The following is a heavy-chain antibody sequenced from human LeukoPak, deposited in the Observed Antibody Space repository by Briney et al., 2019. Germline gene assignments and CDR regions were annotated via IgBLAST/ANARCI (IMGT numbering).Heavy chain of an antibody. CDR1: GFTFSYYG. CDR2: ISDTGDTI. J-gene: IGHJ4*02. Sequence: PGGSLRLSCAASGFTFSYYGTNWVRQAPGKGLEWLSYISDTGDTIYYADSVKGRFTISRDNAKNSLYLQMNSLRAEDTAVYYCARGSTADYWGQGTLVTVSS. CDR3: ARGSTADY. D-gene: IGHD6-6*01. V-gene: IGHV3-48*03.